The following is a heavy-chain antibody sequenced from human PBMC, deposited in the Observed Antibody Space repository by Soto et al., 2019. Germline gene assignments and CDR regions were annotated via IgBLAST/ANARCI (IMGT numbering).Heavy chain of an antibody. Sequence: EVRLVESGGGQVHPGGSLRLSYAASGFSFTHYRIHWVRQVPGKGLEWVCRVNADGSSTNYAGFAKGRFTISRDNSKNTAYLEMNNLRADDTALYYCAKAGDWNYVFDFWGQGTAVIVSS. CDR3: AKAGDWNYVFDF. J-gene: IGHJ4*02. CDR2: VNADGSST. CDR1: GFSFTHYR. D-gene: IGHD1-7*01. V-gene: IGHV3-74*01.